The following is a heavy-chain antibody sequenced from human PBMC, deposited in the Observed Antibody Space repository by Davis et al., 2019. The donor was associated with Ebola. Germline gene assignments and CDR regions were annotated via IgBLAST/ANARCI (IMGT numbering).Heavy chain of an antibody. J-gene: IGHJ4*02. CDR3: ARGHDFWSGYSDY. CDR2: ISSSSSTI. Sequence: GESLKISCAASGFTFSSYSMNWVRQAPGKGLEWVSYISSSSSTIYYADSVKGRFTISRDNAKNSLYLQMNSLRAEDTAVYYCARGHDFWSGYSDYWGQGTLVTVSS. D-gene: IGHD3-3*01. CDR1: GFTFSSYS. V-gene: IGHV3-48*04.